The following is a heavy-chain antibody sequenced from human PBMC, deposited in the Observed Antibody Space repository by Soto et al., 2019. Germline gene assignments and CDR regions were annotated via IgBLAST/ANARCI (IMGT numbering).Heavy chain of an antibody. V-gene: IGHV3-9*01. Sequence: GGSLRLSCAASGFTFDDYAMHWVRQAPGKGLEWVSGISWNSGSIGYADSVKGRFTISRDNAKNSLYLQMSSLRAEDTALYYCAKGGRSMDVWGQGTTVTVSS. CDR1: GFTFDDYA. CDR2: ISWNSGSI. J-gene: IGHJ6*02. CDR3: AKGGRSMDV.